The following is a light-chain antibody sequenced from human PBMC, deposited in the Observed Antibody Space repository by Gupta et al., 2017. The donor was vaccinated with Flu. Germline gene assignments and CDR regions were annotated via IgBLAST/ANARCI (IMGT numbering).Light chain of an antibody. V-gene: IGKV4-1*01. Sequence: DIVMTPSPDSLAVSLGARATINCKSSQSVLYSSNNKNFLAWYQQKPGQPPKLLIYWASTRESGIPDRFSGSGSGTDFTLTISSLQAEDVAVYYCQQYHSTPWTFGQGTKVEIK. J-gene: IGKJ1*01. CDR3: QQYHSTPWT. CDR1: QSVLYSSNNKNF. CDR2: WAS.